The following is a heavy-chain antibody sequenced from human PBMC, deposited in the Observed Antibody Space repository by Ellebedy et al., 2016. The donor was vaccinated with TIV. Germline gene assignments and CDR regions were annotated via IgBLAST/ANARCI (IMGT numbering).Heavy chain of an antibody. J-gene: IGHJ4*02. CDR1: GFTFSIYW. V-gene: IGHV3-7*01. Sequence: ESLKISCAAPGFTFSIYWMSWVRQAPGKGLECVANIKQDGSAKYYVDSVKGRFTISRDNAKNSLYLQMNSLRAEDTAIYYCARYAVGAYYFDYWGQGTLVTVSS. CDR3: ARYAVGAYYFDY. D-gene: IGHD2-8*01. CDR2: IKQDGSAK.